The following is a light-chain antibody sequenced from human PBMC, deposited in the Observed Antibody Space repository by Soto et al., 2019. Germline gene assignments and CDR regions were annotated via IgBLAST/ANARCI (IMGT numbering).Light chain of an antibody. Sequence: DIVMTQSPDSLAVSLGERATINCKSSQSVLSSSNNKNYLAWYQQKPGQPPKLLIYWASTRESGVPDRFSGGGSGTDFTFTISSQQAEDVAVYCCQQCYRTPYTFGQGTKLEIK. J-gene: IGKJ2*01. CDR2: WAS. CDR3: QQCYRTPYT. CDR1: QSVLSSSNNKNY. V-gene: IGKV4-1*01.